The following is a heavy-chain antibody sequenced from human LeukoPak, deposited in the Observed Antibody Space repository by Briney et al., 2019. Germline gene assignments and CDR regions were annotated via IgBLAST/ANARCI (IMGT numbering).Heavy chain of an antibody. J-gene: IGHJ4*02. Sequence: GGSLRLSCAASGFTISSYSMNWVRQAPGKGLEWVSYISSSSTIYYADSVKGRFTISRDNAKNSLYLQMNSLRDEDTAVYYCARFKEGQLLTPLGYWGQGTLVTVSS. V-gene: IGHV3-48*02. CDR1: GFTISSYS. CDR3: ARFKEGQLLTPLGY. CDR2: ISSSSTI. D-gene: IGHD2-2*01.